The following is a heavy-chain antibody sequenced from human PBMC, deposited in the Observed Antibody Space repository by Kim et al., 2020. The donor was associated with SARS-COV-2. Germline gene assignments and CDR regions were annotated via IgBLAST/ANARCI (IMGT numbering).Heavy chain of an antibody. J-gene: IGHJ3*01. CDR2: FGTA. Sequence: FGTANYAQKFQGRVTITADESTSTAYMELSSLRSEDTAVYYCAREGYSYGWGQGTMVTVSS. V-gene: IGHV1-69*01. CDR3: AREGYSYG. D-gene: IGHD5-18*01.